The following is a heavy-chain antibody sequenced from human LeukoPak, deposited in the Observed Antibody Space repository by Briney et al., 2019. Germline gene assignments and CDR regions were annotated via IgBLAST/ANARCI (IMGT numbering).Heavy chain of an antibody. J-gene: IGHJ4*02. D-gene: IGHD3-3*01. CDR3: AKEGYDFWSTYSRTHFDY. CDR1: GFTFSNYA. CDR2: ISGSDTST. Sequence: GGSLRLSCGASGFTFSNYAMNWVRQAPGKGLEWVSGISGSDTSTYYTDSVRGRFTISRDTSKNTPYLQMNSLRAEDTAVYYCAKEGYDFWSTYSRTHFDYWGQGTLITVSS. V-gene: IGHV3-23*01.